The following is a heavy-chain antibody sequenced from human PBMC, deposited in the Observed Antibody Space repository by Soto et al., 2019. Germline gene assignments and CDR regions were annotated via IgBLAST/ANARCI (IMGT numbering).Heavy chain of an antibody. J-gene: IGHJ5*02. CDR2: IIPIFGTA. V-gene: IGHV1-69*01. CDR3: ASKMRGSGGSFNWFDP. CDR1: GGTFSSYA. D-gene: IGHD2-15*01. Sequence: QVQLVQSGAEVKKPGSSVKVSCKASGGTFSSYAISWVRQAPGQGLEWMGGIIPIFGTANYAQKFQGRVTITADESTSTADMELSSLRSEDTAVYYCASKMRGSGGSFNWFDPWGQGTLVTVSS.